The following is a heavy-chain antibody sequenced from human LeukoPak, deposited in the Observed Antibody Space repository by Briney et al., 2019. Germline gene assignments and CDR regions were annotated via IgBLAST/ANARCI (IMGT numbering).Heavy chain of an antibody. V-gene: IGHV3-74*01. Sequence: GGSLRLSWAASGFTFSSSRMLWVRQTPGKGLVWVPNINTDGSSTNYADSVKGRFAISRDNAKNTLYLQMDSLRVEDTAIYYCVRSWGEDYWGQGTLVTVSS. D-gene: IGHD3-16*01. CDR1: GFTFSSSR. CDR3: VRSWGEDY. CDR2: INTDGSST. J-gene: IGHJ4*02.